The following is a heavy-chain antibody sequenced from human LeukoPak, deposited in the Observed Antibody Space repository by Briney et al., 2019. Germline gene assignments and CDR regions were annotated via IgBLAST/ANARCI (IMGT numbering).Heavy chain of an antibody. V-gene: IGHV3-9*01. CDR3: AKDYGDYSLGLFDY. CDR2: ISWNSGSI. J-gene: IGHJ4*02. Sequence: PGGSLRLSCAASGFTFDDYAMLWVRQAPGKGLEGVSGISWNSGSIGYADSVKGRFTISRDNAKNSLYLQMNSLRAEDTALYYCAKDYGDYSLGLFDYWGQGTLVTVSS. D-gene: IGHD4-17*01. CDR1: GFTFDDYA.